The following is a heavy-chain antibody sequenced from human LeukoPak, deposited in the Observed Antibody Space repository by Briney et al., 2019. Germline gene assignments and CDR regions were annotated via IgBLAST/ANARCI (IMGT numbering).Heavy chain of an antibody. CDR1: GYTLTELS. CDR2: FDPEVGKT. CDR3: ATGGYYGSSGSVDY. D-gene: IGHD3-22*01. V-gene: IGHV1-24*01. Sequence: ASVKVSCKVSGYTLTELSMHWVRQAPGKGLEWMGGFDPEVGKTIYAQKFQGRVTLTEDTSTDTAYMELSSLRSEDTAVYYCATGGYYGSSGSVDYWGQGTLVTVSS. J-gene: IGHJ4*02.